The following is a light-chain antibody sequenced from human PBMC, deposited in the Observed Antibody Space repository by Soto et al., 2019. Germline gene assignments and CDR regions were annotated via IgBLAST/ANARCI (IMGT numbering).Light chain of an antibody. CDR2: AAS. CDR3: HQAGTFPFT. J-gene: IGKJ3*01. V-gene: IGKV1-12*01. Sequence: DIQLTQSPSSVSASVGDTINITCRASQDIEKWLAWYQQKPGRAPKVLIYAASHLESGVPSRFSDSGSGTEFSLTISSLQTEDFATYFCHQAGTFPFTFGPGTKVDIK. CDR1: QDIEKW.